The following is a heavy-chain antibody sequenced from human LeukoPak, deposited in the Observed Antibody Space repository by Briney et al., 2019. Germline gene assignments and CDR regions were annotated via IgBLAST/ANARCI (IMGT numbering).Heavy chain of an antibody. CDR3: ARYGSIAAAGTFDY. D-gene: IGHD6-13*01. CDR2: VKQDGSEK. Sequence: GGSLRLSCAAPGFTFSRFWMSWVRQAPGKGLEWVANVKQDGSEKYYVDSVKGRFTISRDNAKNSLYLQMNSLRAEDTAVYYCARYGSIAAAGTFDYWGQGTLVTVSS. CDR1: GFTFSRFW. V-gene: IGHV3-7*04. J-gene: IGHJ4*02.